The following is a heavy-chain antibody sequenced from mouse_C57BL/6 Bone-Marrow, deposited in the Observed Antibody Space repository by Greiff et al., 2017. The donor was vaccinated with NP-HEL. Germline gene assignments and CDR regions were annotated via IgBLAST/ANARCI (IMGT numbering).Heavy chain of an antibody. J-gene: IGHJ4*01. V-gene: IGHV1-74*01. CDR3: AIFFYYDYDEGYAMDY. CDR1: GYTFTSYW. D-gene: IGHD2-4*01. CDR2: IHPSDSDT. Sequence: QVHVKQPGAELVKPGASVKVSCKASGYTFTSYWMHWVKQRPGQGLEWIGRIHPSDSDTNYNQKFKGKATLTVDKSSSKAYMQLSSLTSEDSAVYYCAIFFYYDYDEGYAMDYWGQGTSVTVSS.